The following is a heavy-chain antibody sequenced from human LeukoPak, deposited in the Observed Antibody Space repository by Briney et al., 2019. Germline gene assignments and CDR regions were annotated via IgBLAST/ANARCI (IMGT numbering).Heavy chain of an antibody. D-gene: IGHD5-12*01. J-gene: IGHJ6*04. Sequence: GGPLRLSCATSGFTFSRLGMQWVRQAPGKGLELVAVIHNDGTMGQYADSVKGRFTISKDFSRNTLHLQMHSLRDDDTAVYYCAKEGDEFRGYLDVWGKGTTVTVSS. V-gene: IGHV3-30*02. CDR2: IHNDGTMG. CDR3: AKEGDEFRGYLDV. CDR1: GFTFSRLG.